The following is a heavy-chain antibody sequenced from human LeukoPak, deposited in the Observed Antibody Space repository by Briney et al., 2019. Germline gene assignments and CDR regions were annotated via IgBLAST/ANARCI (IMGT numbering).Heavy chain of an antibody. Sequence: ASVKVSCKASGYTLTAYYLHWVRPAPGQGREWMGRINPNSGGTTYAQKFQGRVTMTRDTSIGTAYMELSSLRSDDTAVYYCARPHYESSGLYVDAFDIWGQGTMVTVSS. D-gene: IGHD3-22*01. J-gene: IGHJ3*02. CDR1: GYTLTAYY. CDR2: INPNSGGT. CDR3: ARPHYESSGLYVDAFDI. V-gene: IGHV1-2*06.